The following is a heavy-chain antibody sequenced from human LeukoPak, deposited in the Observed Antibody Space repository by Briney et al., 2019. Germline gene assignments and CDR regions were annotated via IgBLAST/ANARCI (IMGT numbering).Heavy chain of an antibody. CDR3: ARVIKDVVGGYDLLYYYYGMDV. D-gene: IGHD5-12*01. CDR1: LGTFSSYA. Sequence: SVKDSCKASLGTFSSYAFSWVRQAPGQGVEWMGGIFPIFGTANYARKFQGRVTITADKSTSTAYMELSSLRSEETAVYYCARVIKDVVGGYDLLYYYYGMDVWGKGTTVTVSS. V-gene: IGHV1-69*06. J-gene: IGHJ6*04. CDR2: IFPIFGTA.